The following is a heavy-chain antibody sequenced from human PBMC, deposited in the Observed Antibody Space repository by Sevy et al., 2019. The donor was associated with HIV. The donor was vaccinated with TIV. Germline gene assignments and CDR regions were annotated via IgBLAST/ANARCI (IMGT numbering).Heavy chain of an antibody. CDR1: GFTFDDYA. V-gene: IGHV3-49*03. D-gene: IGHD5-12*01. J-gene: IGHJ4*02. CDR2: IARNSYKAYGGTT. Sequence: GGSLRLSCAASGFTFDDYAMSWFRQAPGKGLEWVAFIARNSYKAYGGTTEYAASVKGRFIISRDDSKSIAYLQMNSLKTEDTAVYYCSRGLATADTPEYYFDYWGQGTLVTVSS. CDR3: SRGLATADTPEYYFDY.